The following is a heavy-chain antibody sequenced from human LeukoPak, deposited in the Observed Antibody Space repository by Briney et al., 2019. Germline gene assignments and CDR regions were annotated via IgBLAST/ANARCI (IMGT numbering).Heavy chain of an antibody. CDR1: GGTFSSYA. J-gene: IGHJ3*02. V-gene: IGHV1-69*05. Sequence: ASVKVSCKASGGTFSSYAISWVRQAPGQGLEWMGRIIPIFGTTNYAQKFQGRVTITTDKSTSTAYMELSSVRSEDTAVYYCATTRYYYDSSDAFDIWGQGTMVTVSS. D-gene: IGHD3-22*01. CDR3: ATTRYYYDSSDAFDI. CDR2: IIPIFGTT.